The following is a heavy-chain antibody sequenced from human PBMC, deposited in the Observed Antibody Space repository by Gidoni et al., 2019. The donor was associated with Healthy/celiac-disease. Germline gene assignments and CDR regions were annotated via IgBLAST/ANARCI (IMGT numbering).Heavy chain of an antibody. J-gene: IGHJ6*02. D-gene: IGHD5-18*01. V-gene: IGHV3-30-3*01. CDR2: ISYDGSNK. CDR1: GFHFSSYA. Sequence: QVQLVESGVGVVQPGRSLRLSCAASGFHFSSYAMHWVRQAPGKGLEWVAVISYDGSNKYYADSVKGRFTISRDNSKNTLYLQMNSLRAEDTAVYYCAREDVDTAMVTGYYGMDVWGQGTTVTVSS. CDR3: AREDVDTAMVTGYYGMDV.